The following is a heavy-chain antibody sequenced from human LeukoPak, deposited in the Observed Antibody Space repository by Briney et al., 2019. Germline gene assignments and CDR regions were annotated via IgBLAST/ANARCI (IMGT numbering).Heavy chain of an antibody. J-gene: IGHJ6*03. CDR3: ARGRRVGIADVYYYMDV. CDR2: INPSGGST. D-gene: IGHD1-14*01. V-gene: IGHV1-46*01. Sequence: ASVKVSCKASGYTFTSYYMHWVRQAPGQGLEWMGIINPSGGSTSYAQKFQGRVTITRNTSISTAYMELSSLRSEDTAVYYCARGRRVGIADVYYYMDVWGKGTTVTVSS. CDR1: GYTFTSYY.